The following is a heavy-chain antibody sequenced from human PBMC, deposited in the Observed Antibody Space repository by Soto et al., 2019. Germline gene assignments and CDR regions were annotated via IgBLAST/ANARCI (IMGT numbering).Heavy chain of an antibody. J-gene: IGHJ4*01. V-gene: IGHV4-30-4*01. D-gene: IGHD3-22*01. CDR1: GGPPYRGDYF. CDR2: FFYTGST. CDR3: ARVDGTLYRHYYWGY. Sequence: PSETLSRTCSVSGGPPYRGDYFRSWIRQPPGKGLEWIGAFFYTGSTYYSPSLKSRASMPLPTSKNLFSLRLRSLTAAAPAVYFCARVDGTLYRHYYWGYWGHGPRVAVSP.